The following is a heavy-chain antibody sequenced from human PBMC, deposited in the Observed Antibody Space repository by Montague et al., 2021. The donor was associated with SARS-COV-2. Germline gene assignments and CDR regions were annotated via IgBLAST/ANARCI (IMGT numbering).Heavy chain of an antibody. CDR2: IYSGGSST. J-gene: IGHJ4*02. D-gene: IGHD3-10*01. V-gene: IGHV3-23*03. CDR3: AKDVVSGYLGALDY. CDR1: GFTFSSYA. Sequence: SLRLSCAASGFTFSSYAMSWVRQAPGKGLEWVSVIYSGGSSTKYGDSVKGRFTISRDNSRNTLFLQMNSLRAEDTAIYYCAKDVVSGYLGALDYWGQGSLVTVSS.